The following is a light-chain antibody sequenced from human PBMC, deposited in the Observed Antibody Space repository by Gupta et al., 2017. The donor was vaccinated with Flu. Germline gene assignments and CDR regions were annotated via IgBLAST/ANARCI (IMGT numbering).Light chain of an antibody. J-gene: IGKJ2*03. V-gene: IGKV1-5*03. CDR3: QQYNYYFPGG. Sequence: DIQMTQSPSTLSASVGDRVTITCRASQSIRTWLAWYQHKPGKAPNLLIHKASTLQSGVPSRFSGSGSGTESTLTLSSLQPDDFATYSCQQYNYYFPGGFGQGTKLEI. CDR1: QSIRTW. CDR2: KAS.